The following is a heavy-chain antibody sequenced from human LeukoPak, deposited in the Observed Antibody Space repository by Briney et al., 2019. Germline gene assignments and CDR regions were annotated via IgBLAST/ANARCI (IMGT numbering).Heavy chain of an antibody. V-gene: IGHV4-34*01. CDR1: GGSFSGYY. Sequence: SETLSLTCAVYGGSFSGYYWSWIRQPPGKGLEWIGEINHSGSTNYNPSLKSRVTISVDTSKNQFSLKLSSVTAADTAVYYCASCIPSITIFGGRGYYYMDVWGKGTTVTVSS. J-gene: IGHJ6*03. CDR3: ASCIPSITIFGGRGYYYMDV. D-gene: IGHD3-3*01. CDR2: INHSGST.